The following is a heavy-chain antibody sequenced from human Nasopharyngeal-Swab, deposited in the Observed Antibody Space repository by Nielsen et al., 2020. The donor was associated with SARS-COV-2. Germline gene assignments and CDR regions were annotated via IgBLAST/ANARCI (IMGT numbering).Heavy chain of an antibody. D-gene: IGHD3-10*02. CDR2: IIPIFGTA. V-gene: IGHV1-69*13. CDR3: ARDDPESPMVGAWYFDY. Sequence: SVKVSCKASIGTLSSYAISWVRKAPGQGLEWMGGIIPIFGTANYAQKFQGRVTITADEYTSTAYMELSSLRSEDTAVYYCARDDPESPMVGAWYFDYWGQGTLVTVSS. CDR1: IGTLSSYA. J-gene: IGHJ4*02.